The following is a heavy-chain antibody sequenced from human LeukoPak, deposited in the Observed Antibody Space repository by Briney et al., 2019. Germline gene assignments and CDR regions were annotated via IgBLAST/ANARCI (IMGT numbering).Heavy chain of an antibody. Sequence: GGSLRLSCAASGFTFSSYWMSWVRQAPGKGLEWVANIKQDGSEKYYVDSVKGRFTISRDNAKNSLYLQMNSLRAEDTAVYYCARLLLYSGSYYYYYYMDVWGKGTTVTVSS. CDR1: GFTFSSYW. CDR2: IKQDGSEK. V-gene: IGHV3-7*01. CDR3: ARLLLYSGSYYYYYYMDV. J-gene: IGHJ6*03. D-gene: IGHD1-26*01.